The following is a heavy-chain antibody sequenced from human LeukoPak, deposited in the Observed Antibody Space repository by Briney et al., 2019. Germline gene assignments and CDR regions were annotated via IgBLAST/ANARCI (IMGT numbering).Heavy chain of an antibody. CDR2: TYYSGTI. J-gene: IGHJ3*01. V-gene: IGHV4-39*01. CDR3: ARLMADPNAFDF. D-gene: IGHD2-8*01. Sequence: SETLSLTCTVSGDSNRSASYYWAWIRQPPGKGLEWIGTTYYSGTISYNSSLKSRVTISVDTSKNQVSLTVTSVTAADTAMFYCARLMADPNAFDFWGQGTMVTVSS. CDR1: GDSNRSASYY.